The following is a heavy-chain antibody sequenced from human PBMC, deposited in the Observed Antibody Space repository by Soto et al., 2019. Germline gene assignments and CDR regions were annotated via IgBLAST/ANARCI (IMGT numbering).Heavy chain of an antibody. CDR2: IIPIFGTA. J-gene: IGHJ3*02. CDR1: GGTFSSYA. CDR3: VRRPYYVWVSYRSLGGDAFDI. D-gene: IGHD3-16*02. Sequence: SVKVSCKASGGTFSSYAISWVRQAPGQGLEWMGGIIPIFGTANYAQKFQGRVTITADESTSTAYMELSSLRSEDTAVYYCVRRPYYVWVSYRSLGGDAFDIWGQGTMVTVSS. V-gene: IGHV1-69*13.